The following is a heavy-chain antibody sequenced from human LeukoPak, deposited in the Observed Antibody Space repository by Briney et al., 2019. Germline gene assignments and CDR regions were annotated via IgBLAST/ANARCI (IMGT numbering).Heavy chain of an antibody. CDR2: IIPIFGTA. D-gene: IGHD1-14*01. Sequence: SVKVSCKASGGTFSSYAISWVRQAPGQGLEWMGGIIPIFGTANYAQKFQGRVTITTDESTSTAYMELSSPRSEDTAVYYCATPVNNGYYFDYWGQGTLVTVSS. V-gene: IGHV1-69*05. CDR1: GGTFSSYA. J-gene: IGHJ4*02. CDR3: ATPVNNGYYFDY.